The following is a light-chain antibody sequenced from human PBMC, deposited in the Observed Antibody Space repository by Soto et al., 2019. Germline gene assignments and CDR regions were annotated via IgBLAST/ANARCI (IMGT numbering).Light chain of an antibody. V-gene: IGKV1-39*01. CDR3: QQSYTTPYT. Sequence: DIQMTQSPSSLSASVGDTVTITCRASQSISVHLNWYQQKPGKVPKLLIYAASNLQSGVPSSFSGSRSETDFALTISSLQPEDFATYYCQQSYTTPYTFGQGTKLQIK. CDR1: QSISVH. CDR2: AAS. J-gene: IGKJ2*01.